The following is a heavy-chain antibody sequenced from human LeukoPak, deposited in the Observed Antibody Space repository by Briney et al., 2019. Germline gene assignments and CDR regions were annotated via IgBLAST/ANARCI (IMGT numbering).Heavy chain of an antibody. V-gene: IGHV3-11*01. CDR1: RFTFRDYY. Sequence: GGSLRLSCAASRFTFRDYYMSWIRQSPGKGLVWLSYISSSCSTIYYADSLKGRFTISRDNAKRSLYLQMNNLRAEDTAVYYCARAAPSSTAPRGYYFDFWGQGALVTVSS. J-gene: IGHJ4*02. CDR3: ARAAPSSTAPRGYYFDF. CDR2: ISSSCSTI. D-gene: IGHD6-6*01.